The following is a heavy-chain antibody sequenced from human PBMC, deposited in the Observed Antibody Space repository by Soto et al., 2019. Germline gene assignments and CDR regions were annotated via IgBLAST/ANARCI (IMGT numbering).Heavy chain of an antibody. Sequence: ASVKVSCKASGYTFTSYGISWVRQAPGQGLEWMGWISAYNGNTNYAQKLQGRVTMTTDTSTSTAYTELRSLRSDDTAVYYCARTSIAAADFDYWGQGTLVTVSS. CDR3: ARTSIAAADFDY. D-gene: IGHD6-13*01. CDR2: ISAYNGNT. V-gene: IGHV1-18*04. CDR1: GYTFTSYG. J-gene: IGHJ4*02.